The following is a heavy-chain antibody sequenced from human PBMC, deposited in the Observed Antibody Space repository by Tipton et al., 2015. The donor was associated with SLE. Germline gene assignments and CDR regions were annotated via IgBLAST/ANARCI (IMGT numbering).Heavy chain of an antibody. CDR1: GGSISSHY. Sequence: LRLSCTVSGGSISSHYWSWIRQPPGKGLEWIGYIYTSGSTNYNPSLKSRVTISVDTSKNQFSLKLSSVTAADTAVYYCAGGLPVHFDYWGQGTLGTVSS. CDR3: AGGLPVHFDY. CDR2: IYTSGST. J-gene: IGHJ4*02. D-gene: IGHD1-26*01. V-gene: IGHV4-4*09.